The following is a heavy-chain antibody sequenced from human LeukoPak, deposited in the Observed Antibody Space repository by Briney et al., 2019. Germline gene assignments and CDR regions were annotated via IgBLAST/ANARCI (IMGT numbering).Heavy chain of an antibody. D-gene: IGHD3-22*01. CDR3: AKRHYYDSSGYYYPMDY. Sequence: GGSLRLSCAASGFTFSSYAMSWVRQAPGKGLEWVSAISGSGGSTYYADSVKGRFTISRDNSKNTLYPQMNSLRAEDTAVYYCAKRHYYDSSGYYYPMDYWGQGTLVTVSS. V-gene: IGHV3-23*01. J-gene: IGHJ4*02. CDR1: GFTFSSYA. CDR2: ISGSGGST.